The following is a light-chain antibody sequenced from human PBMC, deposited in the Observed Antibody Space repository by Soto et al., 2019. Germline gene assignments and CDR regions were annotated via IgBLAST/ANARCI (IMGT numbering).Light chain of an antibody. Sequence: DIQMTQAPSSLSASVGDRVTITCRASQSISTYLNWYQQKPGEAPNLLIHAASSLLSGVPSRFSRSGSGTDFTLTISSLQPEDFASYYCQQSYSTPYTFGQGTQLEIK. J-gene: IGKJ2*01. CDR2: AAS. CDR1: QSISTY. V-gene: IGKV1-39*01. CDR3: QQSYSTPYT.